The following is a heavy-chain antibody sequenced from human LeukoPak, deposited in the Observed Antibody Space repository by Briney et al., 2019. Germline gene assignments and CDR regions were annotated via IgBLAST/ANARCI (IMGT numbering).Heavy chain of an antibody. CDR3: ALGVAGRFAF. D-gene: IGHD6-19*01. V-gene: IGHV5-51*01. J-gene: IGHJ4*02. Sequence: GESLKISCQGSGYSFTDYWIAWVRQMPGKGLEWMGSIYPGDSDTTYDPSFRGQVTISADKSISTAYLQWNSLKASDTTMYYCALGVAGRFAFWGQGTLVTVSS. CDR2: IYPGDSDT. CDR1: GYSFTDYW.